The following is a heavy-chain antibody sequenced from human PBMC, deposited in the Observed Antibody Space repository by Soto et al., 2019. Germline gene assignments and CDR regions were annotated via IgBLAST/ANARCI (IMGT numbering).Heavy chain of an antibody. V-gene: IGHV4-34*01. CDR3: ARGLVELVVVPAAILLDY. CDR2: INHSGST. D-gene: IGHD2-2*01. Sequence: SLTCAVYGGSFSGYYWSWIRQPPGKGLEWIGEINHSGSTNYNPSLKSRVTISVDTSKNQFSLKLSSVTAADTAVYYCARGLVELVVVPAAILLDYWGQGTLVTVSS. J-gene: IGHJ4*02. CDR1: GGSFSGYY.